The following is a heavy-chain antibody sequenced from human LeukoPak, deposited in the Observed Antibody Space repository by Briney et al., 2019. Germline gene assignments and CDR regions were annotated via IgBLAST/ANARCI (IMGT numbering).Heavy chain of an antibody. CDR1: GFSFVNYN. D-gene: IGHD3-10*01. V-gene: IGHV3-48*04. J-gene: IGHJ6*04. CDR2: SSPGDNTI. CDR3: VRARELDV. Sequence: PGGSLRLSCVTSGFSFVNYNMNWVRQAPGRGLEWLAFSSPGDNTIYYADSVKGRFTISRDDARNSVFLQMNSLRAEDTAVYYCVRARELDVWGKGTTVTVSS.